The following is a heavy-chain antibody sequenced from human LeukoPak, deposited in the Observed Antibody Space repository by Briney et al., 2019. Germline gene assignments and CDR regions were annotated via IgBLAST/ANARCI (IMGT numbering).Heavy chain of an antibody. D-gene: IGHD1-26*01. V-gene: IGHV4-39*01. CDR2: IYYSGST. Sequence: GSLRLSCAASGFTFSSYSMNWVRQPPGKGLEWIGSIYYSGSTYYNPSLKSRGTISVDTSKNQFSLKLSSVTAADTAVYYCARLVWEREYYFDYWGQGTLVTVSS. CDR3: ARLVWEREYYFDY. CDR1: GFTFSSYSMN. J-gene: IGHJ4*02.